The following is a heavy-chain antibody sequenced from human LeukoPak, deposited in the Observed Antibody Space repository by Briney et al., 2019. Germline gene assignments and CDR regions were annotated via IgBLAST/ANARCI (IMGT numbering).Heavy chain of an antibody. CDR2: ISGSGGGT. Sequence: PGGSLRLSCAASGFTFSSYSMNWVRQAPGKGLEWVSAISGSGGGTYYADSVKGRFTITRDNSKNTLYLQMDSLRAEDTAVYYCAKRDSRAFDVWGQGTMVTVSS. CDR1: GFTFSSYS. J-gene: IGHJ3*01. CDR3: AKRDSRAFDV. V-gene: IGHV3-23*01. D-gene: IGHD3/OR15-3a*01.